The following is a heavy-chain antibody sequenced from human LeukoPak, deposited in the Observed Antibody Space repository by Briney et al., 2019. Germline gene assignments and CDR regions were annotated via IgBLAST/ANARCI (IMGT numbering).Heavy chain of an antibody. V-gene: IGHV3-53*01. Sequence: GGSLRLSCVVSGFSVTTHHMSWVRQAPGKGLELVSVLYRSGSTDYADSVKGRFTISRDNSKNTLFLQMNSLRAEDTAVYYCARGAMVRGVRYGMDVWGQGATVTVSS. CDR1: GFSVTTHH. J-gene: IGHJ6*02. D-gene: IGHD3-10*01. CDR2: LYRSGST. CDR3: ARGAMVRGVRYGMDV.